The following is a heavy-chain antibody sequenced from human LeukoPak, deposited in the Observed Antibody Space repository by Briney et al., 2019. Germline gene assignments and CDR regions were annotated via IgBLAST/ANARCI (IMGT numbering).Heavy chain of an antibody. Sequence: KPSETLSLTCAVYGGSFSGYYWSWIRQPPGKGLGWIGEINHSGSTNYNPSLKSRVTISVDTSKNQFSLKLSSVTAADTAVYYCARGLRRRWLQLFSSFDYWGQGTLVTVSS. J-gene: IGHJ4*02. D-gene: IGHD5-24*01. CDR3: ARGLRRRWLQLFSSFDY. CDR1: GGSFSGYY. CDR2: INHSGST. V-gene: IGHV4-34*01.